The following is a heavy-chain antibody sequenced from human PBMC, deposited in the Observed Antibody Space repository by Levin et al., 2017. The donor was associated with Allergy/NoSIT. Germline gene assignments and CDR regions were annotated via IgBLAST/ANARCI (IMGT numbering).Heavy chain of an antibody. J-gene: IGHJ6*02. D-gene: IGHD6-13*01. V-gene: IGHV1-8*01. CDR2: MNPNSGNT. CDR1: GYTFTSYD. CDR3: ATGYSSSWWKHYYYYYGMDV. Sequence: ASVKVSCKASGYTFTSYDINWVRQATGQGLEWMGWMNPNSGNTGYAQKFQGRVTMTRNTSISTAYMELSSLRSEDTAVYYCATGYSSSWWKHYYYYYGMDVWGQGTTVTVSS.